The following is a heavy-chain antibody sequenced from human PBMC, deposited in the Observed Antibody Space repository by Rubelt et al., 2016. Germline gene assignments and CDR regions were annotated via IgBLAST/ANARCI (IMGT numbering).Heavy chain of an antibody. CDR2: IYHSGST. D-gene: IGHD2-2*01. CDR1: GYSISSGYY. Sequence: QVQLQESGPGLVKPSETLSLTCTVSGYSISSGYYWGWIRQPPGKGLEWIGSIYHSGSTYYNPSLKSLVTLSVHTSKTQFSLKLSSVTAADTAVYYCARIPGYCTSTSCLDYWGQGTLVTVSS. J-gene: IGHJ4*02. CDR3: ARIPGYCTSTSCLDY. V-gene: IGHV4-38-2*02.